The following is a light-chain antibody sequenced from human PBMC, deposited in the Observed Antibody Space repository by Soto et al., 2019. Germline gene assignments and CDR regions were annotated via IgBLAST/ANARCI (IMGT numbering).Light chain of an antibody. CDR3: QQGDSAPFT. CDR2: AAS. J-gene: IGKJ2*01. V-gene: IGKV1-39*01. CDR1: QSTRNN. Sequence: DIQMTQSPSSLSASVGDRVTITCRASQSTRNNLNWYQQKPGKAPNLLIYAASSLPSGVPSRFSGSGSGTDFTLTISSLQSEDFATYYCQQGDSAPFTFGQGTKLEIK.